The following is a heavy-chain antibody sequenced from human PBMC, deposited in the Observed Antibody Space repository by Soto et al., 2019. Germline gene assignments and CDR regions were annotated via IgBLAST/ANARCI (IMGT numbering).Heavy chain of an antibody. CDR3: AAVQGGGATYYFDY. V-gene: IGHV1-58*02. D-gene: IGHD1-26*01. J-gene: IGHJ4*02. CDR1: GFTFINSA. CDR2: IVVGSGHI. Sequence: SVKVSCKASGFTFINSAIQWVRQARGQRLEWMGWIVVGSGHINYAQKFQERLSITRDMSTSTAYMELSSLTLEDTAVYYCAAVQGGGATYYFDYWGQG.